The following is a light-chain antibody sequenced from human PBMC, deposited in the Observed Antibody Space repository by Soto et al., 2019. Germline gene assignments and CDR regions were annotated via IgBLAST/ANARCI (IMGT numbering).Light chain of an antibody. CDR2: DAS. Sequence: EIVMTQSPATLSVSPGERATLSCRASQYVGTRLAWYQHKPGQAPRLLIYDASNRATGIPARFSGSGSGTDFTLTISRLEPEDFAVFFCQQYGTSEIIFGQGTRLEIK. CDR1: QYVGTR. J-gene: IGKJ5*01. CDR3: QQYGTSEII. V-gene: IGKV3D-15*01.